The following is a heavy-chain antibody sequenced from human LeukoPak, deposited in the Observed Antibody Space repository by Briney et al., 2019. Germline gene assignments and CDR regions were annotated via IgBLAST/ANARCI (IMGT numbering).Heavy chain of an antibody. Sequence: GGSLRLSCAASGFTFSDLYMDWVRQAPGKGLEWVGRTRNKANSYTTEYAASVRGRFTISRDDSKNSLYLQMNSLKIEDTAVYYCAREGFSNSPLDYWGQGTLVTVSS. CDR3: AREGFSNSPLDY. V-gene: IGHV3-72*01. CDR1: GFTFSDLY. D-gene: IGHD4-11*01. CDR2: TRNKANSYTT. J-gene: IGHJ4*02.